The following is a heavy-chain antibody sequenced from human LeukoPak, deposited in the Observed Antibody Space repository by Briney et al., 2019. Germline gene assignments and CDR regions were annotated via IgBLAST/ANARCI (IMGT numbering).Heavy chain of an antibody. V-gene: IGHV4-39*07. D-gene: IGHD3-3*01. CDR1: SGSISTSNYY. CDR3: ARGAEYYAIWRGYAGYSDY. Sequence: PSETLSLTCTVSSGSISTSNYYWGWVRQPPGKALEWIGNIFYSGSTYYSPSLKSRVTVSVDTSKNLFSLKLTSVTAADTAVYFCARGAEYYAIWRGYAGYSDYWGQGIPVTVSS. CDR2: IFYSGST. J-gene: IGHJ4*02.